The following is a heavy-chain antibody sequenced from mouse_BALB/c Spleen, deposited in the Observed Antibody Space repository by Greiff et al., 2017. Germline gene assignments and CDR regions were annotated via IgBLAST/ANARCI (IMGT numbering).Heavy chain of an antibody. CDR1: GFTFSSFG. V-gene: IGHV5-17*02. Sequence: EVKLMESGGGLVQPGGSRKLSCAASGFTFSSFGMHWVRQAPEKGLEWVAYISSGSSTIYYADTVKGRFTISRDNPKNTLFLQMTSLRSEDTAMYYCARFGGSWYFDVWGAGTTVTVSS. CDR2: ISSGSSTI. CDR3: ARFGGSWYFDV. J-gene: IGHJ1*01.